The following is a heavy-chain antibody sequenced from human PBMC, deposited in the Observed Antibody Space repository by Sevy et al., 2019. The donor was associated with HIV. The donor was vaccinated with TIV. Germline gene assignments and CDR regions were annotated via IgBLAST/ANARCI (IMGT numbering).Heavy chain of an antibody. CDR2: ISGSGGST. CDR1: GFTFSSYA. CDR3: ATHPYYYGSGSYYNTFDY. Sequence: GGSLRLSCAASGFTFSSYAMSWVRQAPGKGLEWVSAISGSGGSTYYADSVKGRFTISRDNSKNTLYLQMNSLRAEDRAVYYCATHPYYYGSGSYYNTFDYWGQGTLVTVSS. V-gene: IGHV3-23*01. D-gene: IGHD3-10*01. J-gene: IGHJ4*02.